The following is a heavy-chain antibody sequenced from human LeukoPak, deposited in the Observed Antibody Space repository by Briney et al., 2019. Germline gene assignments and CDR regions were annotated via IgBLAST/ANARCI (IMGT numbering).Heavy chain of an antibody. J-gene: IGHJ4*02. D-gene: IGHD6-13*01. CDR1: GFTFDDYA. V-gene: IGHV3-9*01. Sequence: GGSLRLSCAASGFTFDDYAMHWVRQAPGKGLEWVSGISWNSGSIGYADSVKGRFTISRDNAKNSLYLQMNSLRAEDTALYYCAKRGAAGAKGGLDYWGQGTLVTVSS. CDR3: AKRGAAGAKGGLDY. CDR2: ISWNSGSI.